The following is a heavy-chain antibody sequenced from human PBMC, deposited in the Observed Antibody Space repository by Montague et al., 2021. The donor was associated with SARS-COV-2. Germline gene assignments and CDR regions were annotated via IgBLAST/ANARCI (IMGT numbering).Heavy chain of an antibody. CDR2: IYYSGST. J-gene: IGHJ4*02. CDR3: ARHVTGGCVDWVLYGLDV. D-gene: IGHD3-9*01. Sequence: SETLSLTCTVSGGSIISSNYYWGWIRQPPGKGLEWIGSIYYSGSTYYNPSLKSRVTISVDTSKNQFSLKLSSVTAADTAVYYCARHVTGGCVDWVLYGLDVWGQGTLVTVSS. CDR1: GGSIISSNYY. V-gene: IGHV4-39*01.